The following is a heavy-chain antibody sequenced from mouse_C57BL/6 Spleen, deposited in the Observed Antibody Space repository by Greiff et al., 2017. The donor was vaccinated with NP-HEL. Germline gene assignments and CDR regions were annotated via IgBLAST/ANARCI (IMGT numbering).Heavy chain of an antibody. Sequence: VQLQQPGAELVKPGASVKLSCKASGYTFTSYWMQWVKQRPGQGLEWIGEIDPSDSYTNYNQKFKGKATLTVDTSSSTAYMQLSSLTSEDSAVYYCARYSSGPWFAYWGQGTLVTVSA. CDR2: IDPSDSYT. CDR1: GYTFTSYW. V-gene: IGHV1-50*01. D-gene: IGHD3-2*02. CDR3: ARYSSGPWFAY. J-gene: IGHJ3*01.